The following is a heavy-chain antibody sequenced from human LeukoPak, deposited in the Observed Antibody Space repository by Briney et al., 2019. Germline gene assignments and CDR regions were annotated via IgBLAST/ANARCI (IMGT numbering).Heavy chain of an antibody. Sequence: GGSLRLSCAASGFTCSDYYMSWIGQAPGRGLEGVSYIGSSGSNIYYADCVKGGFTISRDNAKNSLYLQMISQRAEDTAVYFCSRGEAGTTFLDYWGQGTLVTVSS. CDR2: IGSSGSNI. CDR3: SRGEAGTTFLDY. J-gene: IGHJ4*02. CDR1: GFTCSDYY. D-gene: IGHD1-1*01. V-gene: IGHV3-11*01.